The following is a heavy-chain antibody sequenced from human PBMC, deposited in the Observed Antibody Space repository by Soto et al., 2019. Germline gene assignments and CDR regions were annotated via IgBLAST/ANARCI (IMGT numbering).Heavy chain of an antibody. V-gene: IGHV3-7*03. Sequence: GGSLRLSCAASGFTFSSYWMSWVRQAPGKGLEWVANIKQDGSEKYYVDSVKGRFTISRDNAKNSLYLQMNSLRAEDTAVYYCARDREGYCSSTSCYTVYWGQGTLVTVSS. D-gene: IGHD2-2*02. CDR1: GFTFSSYW. CDR2: IKQDGSEK. CDR3: ARDREGYCSSTSCYTVY. J-gene: IGHJ4*02.